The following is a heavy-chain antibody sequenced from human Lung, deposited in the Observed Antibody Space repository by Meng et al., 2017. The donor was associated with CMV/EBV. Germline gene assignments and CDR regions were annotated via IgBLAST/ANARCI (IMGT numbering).Heavy chain of an antibody. CDR3: AGGRPTCSGGSCYGP. D-gene: IGHD2-15*01. V-gene: IGHV1-69*02. CDR2: IIPIIGVA. J-gene: IGHJ5*02. CDR1: GGTFDSYT. Sequence: GGTFDSYTVSWVRQAPGQGLEWMGRIIPIIGVANYPQKFQGRVTIIADKSTGTAYMELSSLRSDDTAVYYCAGGRPTCSGGSCYGPWGQGTLVTVSS.